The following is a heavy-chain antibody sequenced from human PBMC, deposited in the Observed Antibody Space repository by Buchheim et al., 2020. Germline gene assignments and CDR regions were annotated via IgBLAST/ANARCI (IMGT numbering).Heavy chain of an antibody. D-gene: IGHD3-3*01. J-gene: IGHJ4*02. Sequence: HVRLQESGPGLVKPSETLSLTCPVSGGSVDSRTYHWSWIRQAPGKGLEWIGHIAYTGNTNYSPSLKSRATISIDTSKNQFSLKLSSVTAADTAVYYCARHVDDFWSGYYLFDYWGQGTL. CDR2: IAYTGNT. CDR1: GGSVDSRTYH. V-gene: IGHV4-61*01. CDR3: ARHVDDFWSGYYLFDY.